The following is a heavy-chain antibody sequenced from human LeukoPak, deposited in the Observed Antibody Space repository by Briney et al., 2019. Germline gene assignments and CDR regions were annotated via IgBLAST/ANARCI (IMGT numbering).Heavy chain of an antibody. CDR3: ARDRSGVTIFDY. J-gene: IGHJ4*02. V-gene: IGHV3-30-3*01. D-gene: IGHD3-3*01. CDR1: AXTFSSYA. Sequence: PGGSLRLSCAASAXTFSSYAMHWVRQAPGKGLEWVGVLSYDGSNKYYAVFVKGRFTISRDNSKNTLYLQMNRLRAEDTAVYYCARDRSGVTIFDYWGQGTLVTVSS. CDR2: LSYDGSNK.